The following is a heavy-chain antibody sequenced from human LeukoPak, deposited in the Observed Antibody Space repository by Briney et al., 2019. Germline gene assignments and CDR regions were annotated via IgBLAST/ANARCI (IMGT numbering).Heavy chain of an antibody. J-gene: IGHJ4*02. V-gene: IGHV3-66*01. CDR3: VRDPYCSGGSCYQD. CDR1: RFTVSNNY. D-gene: IGHD2-15*01. CDR2: LYSGGST. Sequence: PGGSLRLSCAASRFTVSNNYMSWVRQAPGKGLEWVSVLYSGGSTYYADSVKGRFATSRDSSKNTLYLQMNSLRAEDTAVYYCVRDPYCSGGSCYQDWGQGTLVTVSS.